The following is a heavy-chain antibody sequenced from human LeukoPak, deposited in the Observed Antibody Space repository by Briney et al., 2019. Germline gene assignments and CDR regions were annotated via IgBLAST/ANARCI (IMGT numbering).Heavy chain of an antibody. D-gene: IGHD2-2*02. CDR2: IIPIFGTA. CDR3: ASDLEHKGYCSSTSCYTNNY. V-gene: IGHV1-69*13. CDR1: GGTFSSYA. Sequence: ASVKVSCKASGGTFSSYAISWVRQAPGQGLEWMGGIIPIFGTANYAQKFQGRVTITADESTSIAYMELSRLRSDDTAVYYCASDLEHKGYCSSTSCYTNNYWGQGTLVTVSS. J-gene: IGHJ4*02.